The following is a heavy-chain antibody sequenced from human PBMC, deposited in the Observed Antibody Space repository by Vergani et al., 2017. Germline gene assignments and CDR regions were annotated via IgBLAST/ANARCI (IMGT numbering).Heavy chain of an antibody. J-gene: IGHJ5*01. CDR3: VRARCSGPCFMSNWFDS. CDR2: IKSDGSIT. V-gene: IGHV3-74*02. CDR1: GFSFSGYW. D-gene: IGHD5-12*01. Sequence: EVQVVESGGGLVQPGGSLRLSCAASGFSFSGYWMHWVRQSPEKGLVWVSRIKSDGSITNYADSVKGRFTISRDNAKNTLYLEMNSLRGDDTAIYYCVRARCSGPCFMSNWFDSWGQGTLVTVSS.